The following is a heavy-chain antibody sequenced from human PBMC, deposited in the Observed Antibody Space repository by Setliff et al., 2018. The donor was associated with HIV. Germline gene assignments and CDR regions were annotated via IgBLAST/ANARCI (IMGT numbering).Heavy chain of an antibody. J-gene: IGHJ6*03. CDR3: ARRAAGGSSPNDYMDV. Sequence: SVKVSCKASGGTFSSYAISWVRQAPGQGLEWMGGIIPMFGTANYEQKFQGRFTITADESTSTAYMELSSLRSEDTAVYYCARRAAGGSSPNDYMDVWGKGTTVTVS. CDR1: GGTFSSYA. V-gene: IGHV1-69*13. D-gene: IGHD6-6*01. CDR2: IIPMFGTA.